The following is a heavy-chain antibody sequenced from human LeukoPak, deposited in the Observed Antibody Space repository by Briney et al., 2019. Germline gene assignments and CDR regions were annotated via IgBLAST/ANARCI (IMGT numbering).Heavy chain of an antibody. CDR2: ISGSGGST. J-gene: IGHJ4*02. V-gene: IGHV3-23*01. CDR3: AKDYYGSGSYEFDY. D-gene: IGHD3-10*01. Sequence: GGSLGLSCAASGFTFSSYAMSWVRQAPGKGLEWVSAISGSGGSTYYADSVKGRFTISRDNSKNTLYLQMNSLRAEDTAVYYCAKDYYGSGSYEFDYWGQGTLVTVSS. CDR1: GFTFSSYA.